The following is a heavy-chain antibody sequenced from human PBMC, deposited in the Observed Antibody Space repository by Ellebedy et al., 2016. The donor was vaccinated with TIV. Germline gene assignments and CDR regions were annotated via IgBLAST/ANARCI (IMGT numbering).Heavy chain of an antibody. Sequence: PGGSLRLSCAASGFTFSSYSMNWVRKAPGKGLEWVSYISSRSSTIYYADSVKGRFTISRDNAKNSLYLQMNSLRAEDTAVYYCAREGEGIFGVGPDYWGQGTLVTVSS. D-gene: IGHD3-3*01. CDR1: GFTFSSYS. CDR3: AREGEGIFGVGPDY. J-gene: IGHJ4*02. CDR2: ISSRSSTI. V-gene: IGHV3-48*01.